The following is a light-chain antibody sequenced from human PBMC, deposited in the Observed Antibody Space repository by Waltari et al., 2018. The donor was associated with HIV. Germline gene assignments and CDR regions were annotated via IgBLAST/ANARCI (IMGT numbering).Light chain of an antibody. CDR1: QSVGSN. CDR3: HQYNNWPPVT. V-gene: IGKV3-15*01. J-gene: IGKJ4*01. Sequence: EVVMTQSPATLSVSPGERATLSCRASQSVGSNLAWYQQKPGQAPRLLIYGASTRATGVPARFTGSGSGTEFNLTISSLQSEEFAVYYCHQYNNWPPVTFGGGTKVEIK. CDR2: GAS.